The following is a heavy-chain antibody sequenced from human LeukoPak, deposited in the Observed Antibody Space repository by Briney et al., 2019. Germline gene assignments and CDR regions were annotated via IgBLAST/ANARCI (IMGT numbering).Heavy chain of an antibody. V-gene: IGHV4-59*01. CDR3: PRGKTYYNKSKEVFDI. Sequence: SETLSLTCTVSSGSISSYYWSWIRQPPGKGLEWIGYIYYSGSTNYNPSLKSRVTISVDTSKNQFSQKLSSVTAADTPVYYCPRGKTYYNKSKEVFDIGAKGQWSPSL. CDR2: IYYSGST. J-gene: IGHJ3*02. CDR1: SGSISSYY. D-gene: IGHD3-22*01.